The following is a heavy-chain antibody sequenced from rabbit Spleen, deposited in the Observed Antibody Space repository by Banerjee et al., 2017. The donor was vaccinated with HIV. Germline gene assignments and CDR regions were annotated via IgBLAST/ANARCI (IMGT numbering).Heavy chain of an antibody. CDR3: ARDSGTSFSTYGMDL. CDR2: IAAGVSYTT. J-gene: IGHJ6*01. D-gene: IGHD8-1*01. CDR1: GFSFSFSNY. Sequence: QSLGESGGDLVKPGASLTLTCTASGFSFSFSNYMCWVRQPPGKGPEWIACIAAGVSYTTYYATWAKGRFTISNPSSTTVTLQMTSLTAADTATYFCARDSGTSFSTYGMDLWGQGTLVTVS. V-gene: IGHV1S40*01.